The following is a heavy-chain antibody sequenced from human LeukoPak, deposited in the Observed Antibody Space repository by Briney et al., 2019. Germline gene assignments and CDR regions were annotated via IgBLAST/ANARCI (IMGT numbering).Heavy chain of an antibody. D-gene: IGHD4-17*01. Sequence: PGGSLRLSCAASGVTFSSDSMNWGPHGPRKGLGWGSSIYMSRSDRYYADSAKSRFTISRDNTNKTLCLHMNILRAADTAVYYCARSPARLRPNWYFDLWGRGTLVTVSS. CDR3: ARSPARLRPNWYFDL. CDR2: IYMSRSDR. J-gene: IGHJ2*01. V-gene: IGHV3-21*04. CDR1: GVTFSSDS.